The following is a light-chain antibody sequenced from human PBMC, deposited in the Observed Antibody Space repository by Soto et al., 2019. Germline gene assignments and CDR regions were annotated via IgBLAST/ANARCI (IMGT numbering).Light chain of an antibody. CDR1: QNSRNY. V-gene: IGKV1-39*01. CDR3: QQGHTLPYT. J-gene: IGKJ2*01. CDR2: ASS. Sequence: DIPMTQSPSSLSSSIGDRVTITCRASQNSRNYLNWYQQKPGQAPNLLIHASSSLRGGVPSRFRGSGSGTEFTLTISSLQPEDFATYYCQQGHTLPYTFGQGTNLGI.